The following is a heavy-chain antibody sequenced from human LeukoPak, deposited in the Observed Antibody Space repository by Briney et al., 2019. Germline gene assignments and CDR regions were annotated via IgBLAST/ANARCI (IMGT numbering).Heavy chain of an antibody. Sequence: PGGSLRLSCGASGFTFSNYNMNWVRQAPGKGLEWVSCISSRGSDIYYADSVKGRFTISRDNAMNSLYLQMNSLRAEDTAVYYCAKGAYCSGGSCYDYWGQGTLVTVSS. D-gene: IGHD2-15*01. CDR1: GFTFSNYN. CDR3: AKGAYCSGGSCYDY. J-gene: IGHJ4*02. CDR2: ISSRGSDI. V-gene: IGHV3-21*04.